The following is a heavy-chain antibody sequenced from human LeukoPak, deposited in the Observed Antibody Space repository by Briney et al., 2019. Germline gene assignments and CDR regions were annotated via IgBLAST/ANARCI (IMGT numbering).Heavy chain of an antibody. D-gene: IGHD6-13*01. Sequence: SETLSLTCAVYGGSFGGYYWSWIRQPPGKGLEWIGEINHSGSTNYNPSLKSRVTISVDTSKNQFSLKLSSVTAADTAVYYCARRYSSSPRFDPWGQGTLVTVSS. J-gene: IGHJ5*02. CDR3: ARRYSSSPRFDP. CDR2: INHSGST. CDR1: GGSFGGYY. V-gene: IGHV4-34*01.